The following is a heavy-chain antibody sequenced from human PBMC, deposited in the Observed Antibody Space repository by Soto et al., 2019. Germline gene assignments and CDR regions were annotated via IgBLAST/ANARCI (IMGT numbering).Heavy chain of an antibody. CDR3: AKDETRGYSGYDYDAFDI. V-gene: IGHV3-23*01. Sequence: GGSLRLSCAASGFTFSSYAMSWVRQAPGKGLEWVSAISGSGGSTYYADSVKGRFTISRDNSKNTLYLQMNSLRAEDTAVYYCAKDETRGYSGYDYDAFDIWGQGTMVTVSS. CDR1: GFTFSSYA. D-gene: IGHD5-12*01. CDR2: ISGSGGST. J-gene: IGHJ3*02.